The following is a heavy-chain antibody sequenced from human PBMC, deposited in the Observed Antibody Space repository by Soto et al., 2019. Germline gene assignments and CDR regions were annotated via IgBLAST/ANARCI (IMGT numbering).Heavy chain of an antibody. D-gene: IGHD3-10*01. V-gene: IGHV3-9*01. CDR1: GFTFDDYA. CDR3: AKDMVRGVIIGGMDV. CDR2: ISWNSGSI. Sequence: PGGSLRLSCAASGFTFDDYAMHWVRQAPGKGLEWVSGISWNSGSIGYADSVKGRFTISRDNAKNSLYLQMNSLRAEDTALYYCAKDMVRGVIIGGMDVWGQGTTLTVSS. J-gene: IGHJ6*02.